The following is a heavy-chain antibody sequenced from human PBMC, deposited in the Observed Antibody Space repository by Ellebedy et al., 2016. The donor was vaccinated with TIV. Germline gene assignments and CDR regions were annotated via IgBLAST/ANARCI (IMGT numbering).Heavy chain of an antibody. CDR1: GFSFRSYW. D-gene: IGHD4-17*01. CDR3: ATDGSYGDYRSPTHAFEM. Sequence: GESLKISCGSSGFSFRSYWMTWVRQAPGKGLEWLANINQDGSQKYYVDSVRGRFTISRDNAKNSVFLQMKSLRAEDTALYYCATDGSYGDYRSPTHAFEMWGQGTMVTVSS. CDR2: INQDGSQK. J-gene: IGHJ3*02. V-gene: IGHV3-7*01.